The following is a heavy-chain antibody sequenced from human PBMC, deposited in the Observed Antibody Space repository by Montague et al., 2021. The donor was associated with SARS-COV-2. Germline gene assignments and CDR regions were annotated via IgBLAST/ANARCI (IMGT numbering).Heavy chain of an antibody. CDR1: GYSISSGYY. J-gene: IGHJ6*02. D-gene: IGHD4-11*01. CDR2: IYHSGST. CDR3: ARDDYTPGDYYYYYGMDV. V-gene: IGHV4-38-2*02. Sequence: SETLSLTCTVPGYSISSGYYWGWIRQPPGKGLEWIGSIYHSGSTXYNPSLKSRVTISVDTSKNQFSLKLSSVTAADTAVYYCARDDYTPGDYYYYYGMDVWGQGTTVTVSS.